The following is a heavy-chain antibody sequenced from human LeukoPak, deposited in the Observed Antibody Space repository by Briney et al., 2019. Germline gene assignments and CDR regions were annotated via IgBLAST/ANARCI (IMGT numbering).Heavy chain of an antibody. CDR3: AREPDRGYDLSPAGGGFDI. D-gene: IGHD5-12*01. CDR1: GYTFSEYY. J-gene: IGHJ3*02. Sequence: ASVKVSCKASGYTFSEYYIHWVRQAPGQGLEWMGWINPNTGDTKYAQKFQGRVTMTRDTSISTAYMELSRLNSDDTAVYYCAREPDRGYDLSPAGGGFDIWGQGTMVTVSS. V-gene: IGHV1-2*02. CDR2: INPNTGDT.